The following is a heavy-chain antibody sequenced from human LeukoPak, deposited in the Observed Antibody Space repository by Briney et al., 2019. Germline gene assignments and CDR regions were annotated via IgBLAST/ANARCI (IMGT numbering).Heavy chain of an antibody. CDR3: AKDVSWWVTADY. CDR2: VGGDEKA. D-gene: IGHD2-21*02. J-gene: IGHJ4*02. CDR1: GFPFSGNA. Sequence: GGSLRLSCAASGFPFSGNAMSWVRQAPGRGLEWVSGVGGDEKAHYADVVRGRFTNSRENSKITVYRQMNSLTVEDTAVYYCAKDVSWWVTADYWGQGVLVTVSS. V-gene: IGHV3-23*01.